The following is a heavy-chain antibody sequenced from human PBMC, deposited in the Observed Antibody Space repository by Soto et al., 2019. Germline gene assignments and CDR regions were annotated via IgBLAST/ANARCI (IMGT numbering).Heavy chain of an antibody. CDR1: GFTFSSYG. V-gene: IGHV3-33*01. CDR2: IWYDGSNK. CDR3: ARDYYYDSSCGY. J-gene: IGHJ4*02. Sequence: GGSLRLSCAASGFTFSSYGMHWVRQAPGKGLEWVAVIWYDGSNKYYADSVKGRFTISRDNSKNTLYLQMNSLRAEDTAVYYCARDYYYDSSCGYWGQGTLVTVSS. D-gene: IGHD3-22*01.